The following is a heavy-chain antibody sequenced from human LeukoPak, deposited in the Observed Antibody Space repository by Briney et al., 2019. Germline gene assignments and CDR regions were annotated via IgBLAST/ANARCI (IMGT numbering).Heavy chain of an antibody. V-gene: IGHV4-39*01. Sequence: SETLSLTCTVSGGSISSSSYYWGWIRQPPGKGLEWIGSIYYSGSTYYNPSLKSRVTISVDTSKNQFSLKLSSVTAADTAVYYCARFPLGPDYYYYMDVWGKGTTVTVSS. CDR3: ARFPLGPDYYYYMDV. CDR1: GGSISSSSYY. J-gene: IGHJ6*03. CDR2: IYYSGST.